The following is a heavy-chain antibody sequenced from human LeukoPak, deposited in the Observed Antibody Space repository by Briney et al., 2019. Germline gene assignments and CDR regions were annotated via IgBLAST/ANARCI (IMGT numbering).Heavy chain of an antibody. Sequence: GGSLRLPCSASGFTFSSYEMNWVRQAPGKGLEWISYITGSGDTIYYADSVKGRFTISRDNAKNSLYLQMNSLRAEDTAVYYCARAKRGYSYGYYHYFDYWGQGTLVTVSS. CDR1: GFTFSSYE. V-gene: IGHV3-48*03. CDR3: ARAKRGYSYGYYHYFDY. J-gene: IGHJ4*02. D-gene: IGHD5-18*01. CDR2: ITGSGDTI.